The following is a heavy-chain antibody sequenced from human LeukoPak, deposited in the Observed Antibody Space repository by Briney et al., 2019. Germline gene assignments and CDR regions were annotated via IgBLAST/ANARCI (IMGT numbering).Heavy chain of an antibody. CDR1: GFTFSNYW. J-gene: IGHJ4*02. CDR2: IKQDGSEK. CDR3: VGGILAWLFDY. D-gene: IGHD3-3*01. Sequence: GGSLRLSCAASGFTFSNYWMSWLRQAPGKGLEWVANIKQDGSEKYYVDTVKGRFTISRDNAKNSLYLQMNSLRAEDTAVYYCVGGILAWLFDYWGQGTLVTVSS. V-gene: IGHV3-7*01.